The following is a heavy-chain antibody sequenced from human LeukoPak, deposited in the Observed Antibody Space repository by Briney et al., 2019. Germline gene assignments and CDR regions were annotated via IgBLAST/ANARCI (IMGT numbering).Heavy chain of an antibody. V-gene: IGHV4-39*01. J-gene: IGHJ6*03. Sequence: SETLSLTCTVSGGSISSSSYYWGWIRQPPGKGLEWIGSIYYSGSTYYNPCLKSRVTISVDTSKNQFSLKLSSVTAADTAVYYCARLISSAYYYYYMDVWGKGTTVTVSS. CDR2: IYYSGST. CDR3: ARLISSAYYYYYMDV. CDR1: GGSISSSSYY. D-gene: IGHD3-22*01.